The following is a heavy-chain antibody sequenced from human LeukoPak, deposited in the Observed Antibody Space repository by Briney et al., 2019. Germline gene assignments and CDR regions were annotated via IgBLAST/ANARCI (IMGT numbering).Heavy chain of an antibody. V-gene: IGHV4-30-2*03. Sequence: PSETLSLTCTVSGGSISSGAYYWSWIRQPPGKGLEWIGYIYHSGSTYYNPSLKSRVTISVDTSKNQFSLKLSSVTAADTAVYYCARLLGTYYYDSSGSFDYWGQGTLVTVSS. CDR1: GGSISSGAYY. D-gene: IGHD3-22*01. CDR2: IYHSGST. CDR3: ARLLGTYYYDSSGSFDY. J-gene: IGHJ4*02.